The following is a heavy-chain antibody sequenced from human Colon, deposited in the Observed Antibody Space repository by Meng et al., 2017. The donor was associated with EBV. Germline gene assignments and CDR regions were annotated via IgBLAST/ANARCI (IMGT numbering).Heavy chain of an antibody. CDR3: ARFYCSSTSCPHVLFDY. D-gene: IGHD2-2*01. J-gene: IGHJ4*02. CDR1: GFIFTSYA. Sequence: HVHLGQAGAEVKRPGASVKVSCEASGFIFTSYAISWVRQAPGQGLQYMGWISAYNGNTNYAQELQGRVTMNTDTSTSTAYMELRSLRFDDTAVYYCARFYCSSTSCPHVLFDYWGQGTLVTVSS. CDR2: ISAYNGNT. V-gene: IGHV1-18*01.